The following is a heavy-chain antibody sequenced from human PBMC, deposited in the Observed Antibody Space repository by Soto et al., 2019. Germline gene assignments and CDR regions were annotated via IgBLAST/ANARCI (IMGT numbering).Heavy chain of an antibody. J-gene: IGHJ6*02. CDR2: IYYSGST. V-gene: IGHV4-31*03. Sequence: QVQLQESGPGLVKPSQTLSLTCTVSGGSISSGGYYWSWIRQHPGKGLEWIGYIYYSGSTYYNPSLKSRVTLSVDTSKNQFSLKLSSVTAADTAVYYCARGGSGWLQFTYYYYYGMDVWGQGTTVTVSS. CDR3: ARGGSGWLQFTYYYYYGMDV. CDR1: GGSISSGGYY. D-gene: IGHD5-12*01.